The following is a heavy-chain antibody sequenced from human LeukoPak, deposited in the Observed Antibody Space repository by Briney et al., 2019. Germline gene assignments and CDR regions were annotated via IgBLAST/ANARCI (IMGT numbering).Heavy chain of an antibody. CDR2: INHSGST. CDR1: GGSFSGYY. V-gene: IGHV4-34*01. D-gene: IGHD3-10*01. CDR3: ARGKGYYYGSGSYKFSWFDP. J-gene: IGHJ5*02. Sequence: SETLSLTCAVYGGSFSGYYWSWIRQPPGKGLEWIGEINHSGSTNYNPSLKSRVTISVDTSKNQFSLKLSSVTAADTAVYYCARGKGYYYGSGSYKFSWFDPWGQGTLVTVSS.